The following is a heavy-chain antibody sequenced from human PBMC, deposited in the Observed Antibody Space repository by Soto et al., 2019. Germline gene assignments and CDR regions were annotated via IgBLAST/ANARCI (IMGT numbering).Heavy chain of an antibody. V-gene: IGHV4-30-4*01. Sequence: QVLLQESGPGLVKASQTLSLDCTVSGDPIGSGDFYWTWIRQTPERGLEWIGNIHHSGTTSYNPSLGNRISISMDTSRNVFSLSLTSVGVADAAVYFCAKDLLVFDTSGFHFWGRGILVSV. D-gene: IGHD3-9*01. J-gene: IGHJ4*01. CDR2: IHHSGTT. CDR1: GDPIGSGDFY. CDR3: AKDLLVFDTSGFHF.